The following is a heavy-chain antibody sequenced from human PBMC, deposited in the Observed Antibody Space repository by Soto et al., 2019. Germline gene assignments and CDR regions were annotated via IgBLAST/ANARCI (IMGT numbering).Heavy chain of an antibody. D-gene: IGHD1-20*01. J-gene: IGHJ4*02. CDR1: GFTVSSRY. V-gene: IGHV3-53*01. Sequence: EVQLVESGGGLIQPGGSLRLSCAASGFTVSSRYMSWVRQAPGKGLEWVSVIYTDGRTFYADSVKGRFTISRDNSKNTLYLQMDSLRAEDTAVYYCARGVTVGVTGPDYLGQGKLVTVSS. CDR3: ARGVTVGVTGPDY. CDR2: IYTDGRT.